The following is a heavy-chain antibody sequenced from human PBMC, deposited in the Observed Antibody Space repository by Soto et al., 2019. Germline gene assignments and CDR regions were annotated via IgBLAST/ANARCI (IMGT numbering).Heavy chain of an antibody. D-gene: IGHD4-17*01. CDR1: GGSISGGVYY. CDR2: VYDSGST. J-gene: IGHJ2*01. Sequence: SETLSLTCTVSGGSISGGVYYWSWIRQPPGEGLEWIGYVYDSGSTYYNPSLKSRVTISVDTSKNQFSLRLSSVTAADTAVYYCAREIIPLTTDWYFDLWGRGTLVTVSS. V-gene: IGHV4-30-4*01. CDR3: AREIIPLTTDWYFDL.